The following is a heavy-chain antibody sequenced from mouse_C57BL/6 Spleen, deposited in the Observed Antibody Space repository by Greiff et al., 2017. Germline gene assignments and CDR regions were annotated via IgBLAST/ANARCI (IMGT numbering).Heavy chain of an antibody. CDR1: GYTFTSYW. Sequence: VKLQQSGAELVKPGASVKLSCKASGYTFTSYWMHWVKQRPGQGLEWIGMIHPNSGSTNYNEKFKSKATLTVDKSSSTAYMQLSSLTSEDSAVYYCADDEGYYFDYWGQGTTLTVSS. J-gene: IGHJ2*01. V-gene: IGHV1-64*01. D-gene: IGHD2-12*01. CDR3: ADDEGYYFDY. CDR2: IHPNSGST.